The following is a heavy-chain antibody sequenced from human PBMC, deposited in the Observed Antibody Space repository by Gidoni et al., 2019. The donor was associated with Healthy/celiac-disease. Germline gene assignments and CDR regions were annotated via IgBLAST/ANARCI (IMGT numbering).Heavy chain of an antibody. Sequence: GSTNYNPSLKSRVTMSVDTSKNQFSLKLSSVTAADTAVYYCARDNRSGGFYSNSHYYYYGMDVWGQGTTVTVSS. CDR2: GST. J-gene: IGHJ6*02. D-gene: IGHD4-4*01. CDR3: ARDNRSGGFYSNSHYYYYGMDV. V-gene: IGHV4-4*07.